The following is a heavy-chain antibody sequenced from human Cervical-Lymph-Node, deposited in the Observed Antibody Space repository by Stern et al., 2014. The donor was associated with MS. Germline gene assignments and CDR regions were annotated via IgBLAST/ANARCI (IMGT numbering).Heavy chain of an antibody. Sequence: QVQLMQSGAEVKKPGASVKVSCKVSGYTLTELSMHWVRQSPGKGLEWMGGFDPEDGETIYAQKFQGRVTMTEDTSTDTAYMELSSLRSEDTAVYYCATDGSDSSSWPFDLWGRGTLVTVSS. D-gene: IGHD6-13*01. V-gene: IGHV1-24*01. CDR3: ATDGSDSSSWPFDL. J-gene: IGHJ2*01. CDR1: GYTLTELS. CDR2: FDPEDGET.